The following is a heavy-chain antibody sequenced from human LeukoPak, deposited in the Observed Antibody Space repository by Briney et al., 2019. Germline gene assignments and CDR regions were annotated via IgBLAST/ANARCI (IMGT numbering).Heavy chain of an antibody. D-gene: IGHD6-13*01. V-gene: IGHV3-11*01. CDR2: ISRSGSTK. CDR3: ARDRAAADP. Sequence: GGSLRLSCAASGFTFSDYNMRWIRQAPGKGLEWVSSISRSGSTKYYADSVKGRFTISRDNAKNSLFLQMNSLRAEDTAVYYCARDRAAADPWGQGTLVTVSS. J-gene: IGHJ5*02. CDR1: GFTFSDYN.